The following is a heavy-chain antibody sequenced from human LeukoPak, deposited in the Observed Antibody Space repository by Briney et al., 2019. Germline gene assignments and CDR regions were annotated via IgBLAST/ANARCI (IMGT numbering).Heavy chain of an antibody. CDR3: AKSGGYGLIDY. CDR1: GASISGSGYY. J-gene: IGHJ4*02. V-gene: IGHV4-39*01. CDR2: IYSSGST. D-gene: IGHD1-26*01. Sequence: SETLSLTCTVSGASISGSGYYWGWIRQPPGKGLEWIGSIYSSGSTYYTASLQSRPTISIETSKNQISLRLHSVTAADTAMYYCAKSGGYGLIDYWGQGTLVTVSS.